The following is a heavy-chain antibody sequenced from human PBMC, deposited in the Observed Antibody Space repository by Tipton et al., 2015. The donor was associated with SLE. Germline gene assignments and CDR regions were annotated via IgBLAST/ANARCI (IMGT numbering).Heavy chain of an antibody. J-gene: IGHJ6*03. CDR2: IYTRGST. CDR3: AREVPGATSYYYYMDV. V-gene: IGHV4-61*02. D-gene: IGHD2-2*01. CDR1: GGSISSGSYY. Sequence: TLSLTCTVSGGSISSGSYYWSWIRQPAGKGLEWIGRIYTRGSTNSNPSLKSRFTISVDTSKYQFSLKLSSVTAADTAVYYCAREVPGATSYYYYMDVWGKGTTVTISS.